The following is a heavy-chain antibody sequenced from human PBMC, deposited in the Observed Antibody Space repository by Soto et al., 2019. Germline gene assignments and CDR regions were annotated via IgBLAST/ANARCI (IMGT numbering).Heavy chain of an antibody. Sequence: QVRLVQSGAEVKKPGASVKVSCKASGYTFTSYAMHWVRQAPGQMLEWMGWINAGNGNTKYSQKFQGRVTITRDTAASTAYMELSSLRSEETAVYYCARPDRDCSSTSCYANYYYYMDVWGKGTTVTVSS. CDR3: ARPDRDCSSTSCYANYYYYMDV. CDR1: GYTFTSYA. J-gene: IGHJ6*03. V-gene: IGHV1-3*01. CDR2: INAGNGNT. D-gene: IGHD2-2*01.